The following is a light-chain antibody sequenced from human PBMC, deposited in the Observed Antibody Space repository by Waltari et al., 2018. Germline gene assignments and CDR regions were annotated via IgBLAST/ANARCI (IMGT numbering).Light chain of an antibody. J-gene: IGLJ3*02. CDR2: EVY. V-gene: IGLV3-10*01. CDR3: YSTDSSSQGV. Sequence: WYQQHSGQAPVVIIYEVYKRPSGISERFSGSKSGATAILTICGPQVEDEADYYCYSTDSSSQGVFGGGTKLTVL.